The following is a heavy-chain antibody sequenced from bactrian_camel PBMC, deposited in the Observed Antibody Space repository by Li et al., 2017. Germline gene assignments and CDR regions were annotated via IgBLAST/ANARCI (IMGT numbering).Heavy chain of an antibody. CDR3: AADPRDGGCGGTWSIWSKYHY. CDR2: ISTGTSDPGRT. J-gene: IGHJ4*01. CDR1: GNTYGTYC. V-gene: IGHV3-3*01. D-gene: IGHD7*01. Sequence: HVQLVESGGGSVQAGGSLRLSCEVSGNTYGTYCMGWFRQAPAKEREGVATISTGTSDPGRTYYADSVKGRFTISQDNAKNTVYLQMNSLKPEDTAMYYCAADPRDGGCGGTWSIWSKYHYWGQGTQVTVS.